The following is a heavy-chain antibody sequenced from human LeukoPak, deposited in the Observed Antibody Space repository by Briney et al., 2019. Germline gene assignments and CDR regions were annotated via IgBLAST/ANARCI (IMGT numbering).Heavy chain of an antibody. V-gene: IGHV3-9*03. CDR1: GFTFDDYA. D-gene: IGHD5-12*01. Sequence: GGSLRLSCAASGFTFDDYAMHWVRQAPGKGLEWVSGISWNSGSIGYADSVKGRFTISRDNAKNSLYLQMNSLRAEDMALYYCAKNAATMSYYYMDVWGKGTTVTVSS. CDR2: ISWNSGSI. J-gene: IGHJ6*03. CDR3: AKNAATMSYYYMDV.